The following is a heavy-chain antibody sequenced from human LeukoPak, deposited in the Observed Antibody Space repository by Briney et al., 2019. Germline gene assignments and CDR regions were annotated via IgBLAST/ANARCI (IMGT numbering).Heavy chain of an antibody. V-gene: IGHV1-69*06. Sequence: SVKVSCKASGGTFSSYAISWVRQAPGQGLEWMGGIIPIFGTANYAQKFQGRVTITADKSTSTAYMELSSLRSEDTAVYYCARSPRGFWSGYYEGIYYYYYMDVWGKGTTVTVSS. CDR2: IIPIFGTA. CDR1: GGTFSSYA. CDR3: ARSPRGFWSGYYEGIYYYYYMDV. D-gene: IGHD3-3*01. J-gene: IGHJ6*03.